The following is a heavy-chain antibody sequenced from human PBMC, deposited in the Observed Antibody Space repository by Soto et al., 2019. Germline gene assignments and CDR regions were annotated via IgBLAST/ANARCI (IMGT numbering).Heavy chain of an antibody. CDR1: GFTFTSSA. CDR2: IVVGSGNT. J-gene: IGHJ3*02. V-gene: IGHV1-58*01. D-gene: IGHD5-12*01. Sequence: SVKVSCKASGFTFTSSAVQWVRQARGQRLEWIGWIVVGSGNTNYAQKFQERVTITRDMSTSTAYMELSSLRSEDTAVYYCAAKSVRGYSGYGHGAFDIWGQGTMVTVSS. CDR3: AAKSVRGYSGYGHGAFDI.